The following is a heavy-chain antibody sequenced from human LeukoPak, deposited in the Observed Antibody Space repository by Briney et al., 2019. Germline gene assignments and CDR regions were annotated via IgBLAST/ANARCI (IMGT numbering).Heavy chain of an antibody. Sequence: GGSLRLSCAASGFTFSSYAMHWVRQAPGKGLEWVAVISYDGSNEYYADSVKGRFTISRDNSKNTLYLQMNSLRAEDTAVYYCAREERTFGVVIDYWGQGTLVTVSS. CDR1: GFTFSSYA. CDR3: AREERTFGVVIDY. D-gene: IGHD3-3*01. V-gene: IGHV3-30*01. J-gene: IGHJ4*02. CDR2: ISYDGSNE.